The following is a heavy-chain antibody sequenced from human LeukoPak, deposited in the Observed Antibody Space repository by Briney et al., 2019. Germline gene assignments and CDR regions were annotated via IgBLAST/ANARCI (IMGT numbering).Heavy chain of an antibody. Sequence: PSETLSLTCTVSGGSISSYYWSWIRQPAGKGLEWIGRIYTSGGTNYNPSLESRVTMSVDTSKNQFSLKLSSVTAADTAVYYCAREGAPDYYDTSGGDYWGQGTLVTVSS. CDR2: IYTSGGT. J-gene: IGHJ4*02. CDR3: AREGAPDYYDTSGGDY. V-gene: IGHV4-4*07. D-gene: IGHD3-22*01. CDR1: GGSISSYY.